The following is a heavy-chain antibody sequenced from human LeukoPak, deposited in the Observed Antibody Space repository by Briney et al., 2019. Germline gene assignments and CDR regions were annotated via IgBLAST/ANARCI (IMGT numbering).Heavy chain of an antibody. CDR2: IYTSGST. CDR3: ARGGYSYGTDY. Sequence: SQTLSLTCTVSGGSISSDTYSWSWVRQPAGKGLEWIGRIYTSGSTNYNPSLKSRVTISVDTSKNQFSLKLSSVTAADTAVYYCARGGYSYGTDYWGQGTLVTVSS. D-gene: IGHD5-18*01. CDR1: GGSISSDTYS. J-gene: IGHJ4*02. V-gene: IGHV4-61*02.